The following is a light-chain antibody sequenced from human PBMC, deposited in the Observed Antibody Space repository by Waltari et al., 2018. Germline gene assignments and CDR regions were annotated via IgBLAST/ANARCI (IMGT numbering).Light chain of an antibody. Sequence: QSVLTQPPSVSAAPGQKVTISCSGSWSNIGNHYVSWYQQFPGAAPKLLMFENNKRPSGIPDRFSGSKSGTSATLGITGLQTGDEADYYCGTWDNSLNAVVFGGGTKLTVL. CDR3: GTWDNSLNAVV. CDR2: ENN. J-gene: IGLJ2*01. CDR1: WSNIGNHY. V-gene: IGLV1-51*02.